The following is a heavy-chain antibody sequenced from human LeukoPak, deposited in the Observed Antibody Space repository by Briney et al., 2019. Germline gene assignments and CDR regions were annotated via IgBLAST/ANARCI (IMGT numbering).Heavy chain of an antibody. D-gene: IGHD2-15*01. V-gene: IGHV3-7*04. CDR2: IKQDGSQK. CDR3: ARSYSVFDY. CDR1: RFTFSGHW. Sequence: PGGSLRLSCVASRFTFSGHWMCCGRQAPGKGLEWVANIKQDGSQKYYVDSVKGLFTIFRVNAKNSMYLQMNNRRSWDTAVYTCARSYSVFDYWGQGTLVTVSS. J-gene: IGHJ4*02.